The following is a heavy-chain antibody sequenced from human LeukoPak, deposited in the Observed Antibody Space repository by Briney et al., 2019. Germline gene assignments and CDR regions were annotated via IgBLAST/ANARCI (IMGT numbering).Heavy chain of an antibody. Sequence: PGGSLRLSCAASGFTFSSYSMNWVRQAPGKGLEWVSSISSSSSYIYYADSVKGRFTISRDNAKNSLYLQMNSLRAEDTAVYYCARDLFDVVVPAAIDDNWFDPWGQGTLVTVSS. J-gene: IGHJ5*02. D-gene: IGHD2-2*01. CDR3: ARDLFDVVVPAAIDDNWFDP. V-gene: IGHV3-21*01. CDR1: GFTFSSYS. CDR2: ISSSSSYI.